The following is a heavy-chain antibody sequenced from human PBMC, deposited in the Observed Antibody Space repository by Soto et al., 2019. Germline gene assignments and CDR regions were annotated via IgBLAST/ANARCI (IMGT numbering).Heavy chain of an antibody. CDR1: GGSFSGYY. D-gene: IGHD3-3*01. J-gene: IGHJ5*02. Sequence: SETLSLTCAVYGGSFSGYYWSWIRQPPGKGLEWIGEINHSGSTNYNPSLKSRVTISVDTSKNQFSLKLSSVTAADTAVYYCARGYFGVVIRAWWFDPWGQGTLVTVSS. CDR3: ARGYFGVVIRAWWFDP. V-gene: IGHV4-34*01. CDR2: INHSGST.